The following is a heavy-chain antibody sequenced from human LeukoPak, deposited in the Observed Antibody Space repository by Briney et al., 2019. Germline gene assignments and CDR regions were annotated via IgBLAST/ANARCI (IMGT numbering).Heavy chain of an antibody. CDR1: GGSISSSSFY. Sequence: PSETLSLTCSVSGGSISSSSFYWGWIRQPPGKGLEWIGRIYYSGSAYYNPSLKSRATVSVDTSKNQFSLKVSSVTAADTAVYYCARQVVDTAMVDDAFDVWGQGTMVTVSS. V-gene: IGHV4-39*01. CDR3: ARQVVDTAMVDDAFDV. J-gene: IGHJ3*01. CDR2: IYYSGSA. D-gene: IGHD5-18*01.